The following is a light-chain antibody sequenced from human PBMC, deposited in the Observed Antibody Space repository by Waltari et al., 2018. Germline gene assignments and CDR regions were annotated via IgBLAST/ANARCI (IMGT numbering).Light chain of an antibody. Sequence: DIQMTQSPSSLSASVRDSVTITCRASQSISSYLNWYQQKPGKAPKLLIYAASSLQSGVPSRFSGSGSGTDFTLTISSLQPEDFVTYYCQQSYSTPGTFGQGTKLEIK. V-gene: IGKV1-39*01. CDR2: AAS. CDR3: QQSYSTPGT. CDR1: QSISSY. J-gene: IGKJ2*01.